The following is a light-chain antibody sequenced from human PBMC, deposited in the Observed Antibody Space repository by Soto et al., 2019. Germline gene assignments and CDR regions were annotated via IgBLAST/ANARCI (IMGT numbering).Light chain of an antibody. J-gene: IGKJ5*01. V-gene: IGKV3-11*01. CDR3: QQRSNWPIT. CDR2: DAS. Sequence: EIVLTQSPATLSLSPGERATLSSRASQSVSSYLAWYQQKPGQAPRLLIYDASNRATGIPARFSGSGSGTDFTLTISSLEPEDFAVYYWQQRSNWPITFGQGTRLEIK. CDR1: QSVSSY.